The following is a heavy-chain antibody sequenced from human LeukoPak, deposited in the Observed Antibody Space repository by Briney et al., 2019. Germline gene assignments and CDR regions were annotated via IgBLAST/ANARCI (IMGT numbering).Heavy chain of an antibody. V-gene: IGHV3-30*18. Sequence: PGGSLRLSCAASGFTFSSYGMHWVRQAPGKGLEWVAVISYDGSNKYYADSVKGRFTISRDNSKNTLYLQTNSLRAEDTAVYYCAKDRVVYCGGDCYAGGYFDYWGQGTLVTVSS. CDR2: ISYDGSNK. D-gene: IGHD2-21*02. CDR1: GFTFSSYG. J-gene: IGHJ4*02. CDR3: AKDRVVYCGGDCYAGGYFDY.